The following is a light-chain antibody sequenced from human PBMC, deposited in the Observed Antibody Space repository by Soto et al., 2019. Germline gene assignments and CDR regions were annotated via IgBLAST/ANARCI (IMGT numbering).Light chain of an antibody. V-gene: IGKV3-15*01. Sequence: EIVMTQSPATLSVSPGERATLSCRASQSVSSNLAWYQQKPGQPPRLLIYGASTRATGIPARFSGSGSGTEVTLTIDSLQSEDFAVYYCQQYDYWPPYTFGQGTKLEIK. CDR1: QSVSSN. J-gene: IGKJ2*01. CDR3: QQYDYWPPYT. CDR2: GAS.